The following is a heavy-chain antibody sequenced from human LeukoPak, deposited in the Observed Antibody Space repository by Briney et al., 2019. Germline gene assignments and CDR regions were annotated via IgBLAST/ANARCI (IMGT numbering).Heavy chain of an antibody. J-gene: IGHJ4*02. V-gene: IGHV3-21*01. D-gene: IGHD2-2*01. CDR1: GFTFSSYS. Sequence: GGSLRLSRAASGFTFSSYSMNWVRQAPGKGLEWVSSISSSSSYIYYADSVKGRFTISRDNAKNSLYLQMNCLRAEDTAVYYCARGGSTSPHFDYWGQGTLVTVSS. CDR2: ISSSSSYI. CDR3: ARGGSTSPHFDY.